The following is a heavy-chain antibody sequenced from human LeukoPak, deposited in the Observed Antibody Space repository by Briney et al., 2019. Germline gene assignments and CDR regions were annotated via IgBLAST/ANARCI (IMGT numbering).Heavy chain of an antibody. D-gene: IGHD5-12*01. CDR1: GFTFSDYY. V-gene: IGHV3-11*01. Sequence: GGSLRLSCAASGFTFSDYYMSWIRQAPGKGLEWVSYISSSGSTIYYADSVKGRFTISRDNAKNSLYLQMNSLKTEDTAVYYCTTGDIVATILHSLFDYWGQGTLVTVSS. CDR2: ISSSGSTI. CDR3: TTGDIVATILHSLFDY. J-gene: IGHJ4*02.